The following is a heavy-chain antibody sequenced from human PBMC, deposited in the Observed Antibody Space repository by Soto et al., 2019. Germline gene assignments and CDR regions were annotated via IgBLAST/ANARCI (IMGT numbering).Heavy chain of an antibody. J-gene: IGHJ4*02. CDR3: ARGHIVLVPAAFDY. CDR2: MNPNSGNT. D-gene: IGHD2-2*01. V-gene: IGHV1-8*01. Sequence: QVQLVQSGAEVKKPGASVKVSCKASGYTFTSYDINWVRQATAQGLEWMGWMNPNSGNTGYAQKFQGRVTMTRNTSISTAYMELSSLRSEDTAVYYWARGHIVLVPAAFDYWGQGTLVTVSS. CDR1: GYTFTSYD.